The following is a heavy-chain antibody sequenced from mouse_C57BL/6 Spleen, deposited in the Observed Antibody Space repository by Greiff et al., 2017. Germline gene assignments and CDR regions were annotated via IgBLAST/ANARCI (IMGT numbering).Heavy chain of an antibody. CDR2: IYPGDGDT. CDR3: ARRTTVDDPFAY. V-gene: IGHV1-80*01. D-gene: IGHD1-1*01. J-gene: IGHJ3*01. Sequence: VQLQQSGAELVKPGASVKISCKASGYAFSSYWMNWVKQRPGKGLEWIGQIYPGDGDTNYNGKFKGKATLTADKSSSTAYMQLSSLTSEDSAVYFCARRTTVDDPFAYWGQGTLVTVSA. CDR1: GYAFSSYW.